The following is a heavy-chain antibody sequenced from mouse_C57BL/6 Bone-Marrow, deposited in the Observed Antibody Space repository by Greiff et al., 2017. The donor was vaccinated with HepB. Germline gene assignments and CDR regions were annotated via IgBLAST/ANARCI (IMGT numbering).Heavy chain of an antibody. V-gene: IGHV1-81*01. CDR3: ARWGYGYYFEY. D-gene: IGHD1-1*01. CDR2: IYPRSGNT. CDR1: GYTFTSYG. Sequence: QVQLQQSGAELARPGASVKLSCKASGYTFTSYGISWVKQRTGQGLEWIGEIYPRSGNTYYNEKFKGKATLTADKSSSTAYMELRSLTSEDSAVSFCARWGYGYYFEYWGQGTTLTVSS. J-gene: IGHJ2*01.